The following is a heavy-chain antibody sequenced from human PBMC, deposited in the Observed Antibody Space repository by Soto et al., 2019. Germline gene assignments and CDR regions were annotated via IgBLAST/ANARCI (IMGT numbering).Heavy chain of an antibody. D-gene: IGHD1-26*01. V-gene: IGHV5-51*01. J-gene: IGHJ6*02. CDR1: GYNFTTYW. CDR3: ARGGKGGSHFYAMGV. Sequence: GESLKISCVTSGYNFTTYWVAWVRQMPGKGLECVGIFYPGDSDATYGPSFLGQVTISADRSISAAYLQWSSLKASDTAMYFCARGGKGGSHFYAMGVWGQGTTVTVSS. CDR2: FYPGDSDA.